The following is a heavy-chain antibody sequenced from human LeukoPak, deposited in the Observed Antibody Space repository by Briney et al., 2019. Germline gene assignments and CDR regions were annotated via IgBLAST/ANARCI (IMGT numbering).Heavy chain of an antibody. Sequence: KPSETLSLTCTVSGGSVSSGSYCWSWMRQPPGKGLEWIGYIYYSGSTNYNPSLKSRVTISADTSKNQFSLKLSSVTAADTAVYYCARDGDYWGQGTLVTVSS. J-gene: IGHJ4*02. CDR1: GGSVSSGSYC. CDR2: IYYSGST. V-gene: IGHV4-61*01. CDR3: ARDGDY.